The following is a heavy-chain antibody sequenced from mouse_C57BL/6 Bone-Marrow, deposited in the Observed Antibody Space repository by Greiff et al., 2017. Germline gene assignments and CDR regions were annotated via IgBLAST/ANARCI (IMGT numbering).Heavy chain of an antibody. Sequence: QVQLKQPGAELVKPGASVKMSCKASGYTFTSYWITWVKQRPGQGLEWIGDIYPGSGSTNYNEKFKSKATLTVDTSSSTAYMQLSSLTSEDSAVYYCARRDYYAREDYFDYWGQGTTLTVSS. V-gene: IGHV1-55*01. CDR3: ARRDYYAREDYFDY. J-gene: IGHJ2*01. CDR2: IYPGSGST. CDR1: GYTFTSYW. D-gene: IGHD1-1*01.